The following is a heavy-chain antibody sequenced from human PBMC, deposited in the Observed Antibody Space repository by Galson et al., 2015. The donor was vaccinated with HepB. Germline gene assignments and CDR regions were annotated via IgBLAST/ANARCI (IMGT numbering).Heavy chain of an antibody. CDR1: GYNFGTYW. V-gene: IGHV5-51*01. J-gene: IGHJ6*03. CDR3: ARHARFTGSPRGYYYYHMDV. CDR2: IYPGDSET. Sequence: QSGAEVKKPGESLKISCQGSGYNFGTYWIAWVRQMPGKGLEWMGIIYPGDSETKYSPSIQGQVIISVDESITTAYLQWSSLKASGTSIYYCARHARFTGSPRGYYYYHMDVWGQGTTVTVSS. D-gene: IGHD5-12*01.